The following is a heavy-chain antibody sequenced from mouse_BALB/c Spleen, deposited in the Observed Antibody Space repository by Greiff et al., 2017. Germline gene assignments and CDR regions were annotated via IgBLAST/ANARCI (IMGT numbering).Heavy chain of an antibody. CDR3: ARSLGRAMDY. CDR1: GYSITSDYA. D-gene: IGHD4-1*01. J-gene: IGHJ4*01. Sequence: EVQLQESGPGLVKPSQSLSLTCTVTGYSITSDYAWNWIRQFPGNKLEWMGYISYSGSTSYNPSLKSRISITRDTSKNQFFLQLNSVTTEDTATYYCARSLGRAMDYWGQGTSVTVSS. V-gene: IGHV3-2*02. CDR2: ISYSGST.